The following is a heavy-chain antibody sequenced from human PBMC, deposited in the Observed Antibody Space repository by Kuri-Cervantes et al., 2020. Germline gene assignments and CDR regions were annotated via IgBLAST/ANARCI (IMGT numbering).Heavy chain of an antibody. CDR1: GGSISSYY. CDR2: IYTSGST. J-gene: IGHJ4*02. CDR3: ARSLGSPARESAFDY. Sequence: SETLSLTCTVSGGSISSYYWSWIRQPAGKGLEWIGRIYTSGSTNYNPSLKSRVTMSVDTSKNQFSLKLSSVTAADTAVYYCARSLGSPARESAFDYWGQGTLVTVSS. V-gene: IGHV4-4*07. D-gene: IGHD2-15*01.